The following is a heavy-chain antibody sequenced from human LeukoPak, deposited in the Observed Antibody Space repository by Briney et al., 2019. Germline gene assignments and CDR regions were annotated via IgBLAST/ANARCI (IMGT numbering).Heavy chain of an antibody. V-gene: IGHV4-34*01. Sequence: SETLSITCAVYGGSFSGYYWSWIRQPPGKGLEWIGEINHSGSTNYNPSLKSRVTISVDTSKNQFSLKLSSVTAADTAVYYCASSLPAAPHNYWGQGTLVTVSS. CDR3: ASSLPAAPHNY. D-gene: IGHD2-2*01. J-gene: IGHJ4*02. CDR1: GGSFSGYY. CDR2: INHSGST.